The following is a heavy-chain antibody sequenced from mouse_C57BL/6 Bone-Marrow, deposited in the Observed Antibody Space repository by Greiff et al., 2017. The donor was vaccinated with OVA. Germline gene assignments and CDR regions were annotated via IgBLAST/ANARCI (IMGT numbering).Heavy chain of an antibody. CDR1: GYTFTDYY. J-gene: IGHJ2*01. V-gene: IGHV1-26*01. CDR3: ARDYGSRRSYYFDY. Sequence: VQLQQSGPELVKPGASVKISCKASGYTFTDYYMNWVKQSHGKSLEWIGDINPNNGGTSYNQKFKGKATLTVDKSSSTAYMELRSLTSEDSAVYYCARDYGSRRSYYFDYWGQGTTLTVSS. D-gene: IGHD1-1*01. CDR2: INPNNGGT.